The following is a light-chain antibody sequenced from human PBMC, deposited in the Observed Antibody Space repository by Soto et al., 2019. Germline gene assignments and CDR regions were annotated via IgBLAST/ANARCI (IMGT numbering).Light chain of an antibody. CDR3: HQYFSTPPT. CDR2: WAS. V-gene: IGKV4-1*01. J-gene: IGKJ1*01. CDR1: QSVLYSSNNKNY. Sequence: DIVMTQSPDSLAVSLGERATINCKSSQSVLYSSNNKNYLAWYQQKPGQPPKLLIYWASTRESGVPDRFSGSGSGTHFTLTISSLQAEDVAVYYCHQYFSTPPTFGQGTKVEIK.